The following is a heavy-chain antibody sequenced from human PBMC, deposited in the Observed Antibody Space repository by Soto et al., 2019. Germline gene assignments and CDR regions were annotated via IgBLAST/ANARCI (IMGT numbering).Heavy chain of an antibody. CDR3: TTWLSTHFDY. D-gene: IGHD3-9*01. CDR2: ISDPVTGNT. J-gene: IGHJ4*02. V-gene: IGHV3-23*01. CDR1: GFIFSHYT. Sequence: GGSLRLSCAASGFIFSHYTLNWVRQAPGKGLEWVSTISDPVTGNTHYSESVRGRFTISRDDSRSTIYLQMDNLRADDSAIYYCTTWLSTHFDYWGQGALVTVSS.